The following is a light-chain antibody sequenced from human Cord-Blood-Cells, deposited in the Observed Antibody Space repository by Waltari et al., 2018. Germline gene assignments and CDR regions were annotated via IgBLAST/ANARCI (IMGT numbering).Light chain of an antibody. CDR1: KSVSSN. CDR2: GAS. Sequence: EIVMTQSPVTLSVSPGERATLSCRASKSVSSNLAWYQQKPGQAPRLLISGASTRATGIPARFSGSGSGTEFTLTISSLQSEDFAVYYCQQYNNWPRTFGQGTKVEIK. CDR3: QQYNNWPRT. V-gene: IGKV3-15*01. J-gene: IGKJ1*01.